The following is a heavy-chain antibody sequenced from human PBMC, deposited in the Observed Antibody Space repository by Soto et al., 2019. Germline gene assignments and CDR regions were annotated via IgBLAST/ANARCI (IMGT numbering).Heavy chain of an antibody. V-gene: IGHV4-59*01. CDR1: GGSISSYY. J-gene: IGHJ4*02. CDR2: IYYSGST. Sequence: SETLSLTCTVSGGSISSYYWSWIRQPPGKGLEWSGYIYYSGSTNYNPSLKSRVTISVDTSKNQFSLKLSSVTAADTAVYYCARGGKLWSSYYFDYWGQGTLVTVSS. CDR3: ARGGKLWSSYYFDY. D-gene: IGHD5-18*01.